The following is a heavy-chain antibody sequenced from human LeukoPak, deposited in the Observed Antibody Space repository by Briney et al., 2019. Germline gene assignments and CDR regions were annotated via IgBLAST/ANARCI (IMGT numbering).Heavy chain of an antibody. Sequence: SETLSLTCTVSGGSISSSSYYWGWIRQPPGKGLEWIGSIYYSGSTYYNPSLKSRVTISVDTSKNQFSLKLSSVTAADTAVYYCARAVRWYFYFDYWGQGTLVTVSS. CDR3: ARAVRWYFYFDY. J-gene: IGHJ4*02. CDR1: GGSISSSSYY. CDR2: IYYSGST. V-gene: IGHV4-39*07. D-gene: IGHD2-15*01.